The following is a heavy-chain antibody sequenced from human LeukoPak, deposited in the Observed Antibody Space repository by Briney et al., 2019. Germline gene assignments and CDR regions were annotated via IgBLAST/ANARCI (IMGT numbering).Heavy chain of an antibody. Sequence: SETLSLTCVVYGGSFRGYYWSWIRQPPGKGLEWIGEINHSGSTNYNPSLKSRVTISVDTSKNQFSLKLSSVTAADTAVYYCARDPSLVAGSDAFDIWGQGTMVTVSS. J-gene: IGHJ3*02. CDR3: ARDPSLVAGSDAFDI. CDR1: GGSFRGYY. CDR2: INHSGST. V-gene: IGHV4-34*01. D-gene: IGHD2-15*01.